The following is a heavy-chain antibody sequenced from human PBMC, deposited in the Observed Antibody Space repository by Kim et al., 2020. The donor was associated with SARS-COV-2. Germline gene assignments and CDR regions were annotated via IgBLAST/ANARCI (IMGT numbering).Heavy chain of an antibody. CDR3: AKDKASGSGSYPNWFDP. V-gene: IGHV3-9*01. D-gene: IGHD3-10*01. Sequence: VKGRFTITRDTAKTALYLQMNSLRAEDTALYYCAKDKASGSGSYPNWFDPWGQGTLVTVSS. J-gene: IGHJ5*01.